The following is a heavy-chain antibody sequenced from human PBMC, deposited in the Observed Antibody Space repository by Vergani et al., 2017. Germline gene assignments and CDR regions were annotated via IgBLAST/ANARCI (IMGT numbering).Heavy chain of an antibody. CDR3: ATKSCGTPGCQIGYFRE. Sequence: QVHLVESGGGVVQPGRSLSLSCVVSGFTSSHYGMHWVRQAPGKGLEWVAVISYDGTQKYYADSVKGRFTISRDNSKSTLYLQMNSLRTEDTAVYYCATKSCGTPGCQIGYFREWGQGALVTVSS. V-gene: IGHV3-30*03. CDR1: GFTSSHYG. J-gene: IGHJ1*01. CDR2: ISYDGTQK. D-gene: IGHD1-1*01.